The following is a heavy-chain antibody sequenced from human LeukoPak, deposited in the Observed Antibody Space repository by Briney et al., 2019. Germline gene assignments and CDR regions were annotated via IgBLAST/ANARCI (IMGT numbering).Heavy chain of an antibody. CDR2: IYSGGAT. Sequence: GGSLRLSCAASGFIVSDDYSSWVRQTPGKGLEWVSVIYSGGATFYADSVKGRFTISRDNSKNTVHLQMNIPRAEDTAVYYCASGGKYCTGAACYGDWGEGTLVTVSS. D-gene: IGHD2-8*02. J-gene: IGHJ4*02. CDR3: ASGGKYCTGAACYGD. CDR1: GFIVSDDY. V-gene: IGHV3-53*01.